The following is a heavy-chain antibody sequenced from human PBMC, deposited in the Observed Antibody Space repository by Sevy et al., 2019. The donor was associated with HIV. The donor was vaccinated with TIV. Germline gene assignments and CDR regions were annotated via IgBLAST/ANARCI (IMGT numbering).Heavy chain of an antibody. CDR2: ISSGNTYT. CDR1: GFNLSDYY. J-gene: IGHJ4*02. CDR3: ARDRRNYGGQYFDY. V-gene: IGHV3-11*06. Sequence: GGSLRLSCAASGFNLSDYYMTWVRQAPGKGLEWISDISSGNTYTKYADSVKGRFTISRDNAKNSLYLQMSSLRVEDTAVYYCARDRRNYGGQYFDYWGQGTLVTVSS. D-gene: IGHD4-17*01.